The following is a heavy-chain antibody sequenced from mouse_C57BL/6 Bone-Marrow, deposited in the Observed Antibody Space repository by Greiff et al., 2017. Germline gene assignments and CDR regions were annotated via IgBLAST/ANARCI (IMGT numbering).Heavy chain of an antibody. Sequence: VQLQQPGAELVKPGASVKLSCKASGYTFTSYWMHWVKQRPGQGLEWIGMIHPNSGSTNYNEKFKGKATLTVDKSSSTAYMQLSSLTSEDSAVYYCAQICYEYDGPFAYWGQGTLVTVSA. J-gene: IGHJ3*01. CDR1: GYTFTSYW. CDR2: IHPNSGST. CDR3: AQICYEYDGPFAY. V-gene: IGHV1-64*01. D-gene: IGHD2-4*01.